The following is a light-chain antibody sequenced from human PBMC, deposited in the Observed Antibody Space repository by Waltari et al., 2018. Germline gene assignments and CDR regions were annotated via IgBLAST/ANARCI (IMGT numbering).Light chain of an antibody. CDR1: ESISSN. J-gene: IGKJ4*01. Sequence: ETVMTQSPATLSVSPGERATLSCRASESISSNLALYQQKPGQAPRLLIYGASTRATGIPARFSGSASGTEFTLTISSLQSEDIAVYYCQQYNSWPPLTFGGGTKVEIK. V-gene: IGKV3-15*01. CDR2: GAS. CDR3: QQYNSWPPLT.